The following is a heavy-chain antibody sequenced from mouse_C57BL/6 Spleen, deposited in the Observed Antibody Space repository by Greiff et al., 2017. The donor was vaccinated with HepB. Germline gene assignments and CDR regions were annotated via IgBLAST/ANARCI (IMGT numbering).Heavy chain of an antibody. V-gene: IGHV1-22*01. J-gene: IGHJ2*01. CDR1: GYTFTDYN. CDR2: INPNNGGT. Sequence: EVQLQQSGPELVKPGASVKMSCKASGYTFTDYNMHWVKQSHGKSLEWIGYINPNNGGTSYNQKFKGKATLTVNKSSSTAYMELRSLTSEDSAVYYCARYYYGSRLYFDYWGQGTTLTVSS. D-gene: IGHD1-1*01. CDR3: ARYYYGSRLYFDY.